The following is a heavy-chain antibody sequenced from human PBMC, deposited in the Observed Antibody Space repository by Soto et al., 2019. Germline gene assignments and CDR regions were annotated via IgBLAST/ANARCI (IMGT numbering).Heavy chain of an antibody. CDR2: INAGNGNT. CDR1: GYTFTSYA. Sequence: QVQLVQSGAEVKKPGASVKVSCKASGYTFTSYAMHWVRQAPGQRLEWMGWINAGNGNTKYSQKFQGRVTITRDTSASKAYMELSSLRSEDTAVYYCARDFSGDGYNSYYFDYWGQGTLLTVSS. CDR3: ARDFSGDGYNSYYFDY. V-gene: IGHV1-3*01. D-gene: IGHD5-12*01. J-gene: IGHJ4*02.